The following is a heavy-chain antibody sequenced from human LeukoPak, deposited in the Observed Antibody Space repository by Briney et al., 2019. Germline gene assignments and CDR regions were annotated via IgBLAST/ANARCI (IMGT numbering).Heavy chain of an antibody. CDR3: ARGGPGYCSSTSCYAGGDY. CDR2: ISAYNGNT. Sequence: GASVKVSCKASGYTFTIYGISWVRQAPGQGLEWMGWISAYNGNTNYAQKLQGRVTMTTDTSTSTAYIELRSLRSDDTAVYYCARGGPGYCSSTSCYAGGDYWGQGTLVTVSS. CDR1: GYTFTIYG. J-gene: IGHJ4*02. D-gene: IGHD2-2*01. V-gene: IGHV1-18*04.